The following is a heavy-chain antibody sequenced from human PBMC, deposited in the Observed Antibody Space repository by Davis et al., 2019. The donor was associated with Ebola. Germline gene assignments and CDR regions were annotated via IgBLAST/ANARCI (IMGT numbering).Heavy chain of an antibody. CDR1: GGSISSYY. CDR3: AREGAAAGTGDLYYYYGMDV. Sequence: SETLSLTCTVSGGSISSYYWSWIRQPPGEGLEWIGYIYYSGSTNYNPSLKSRVTISVDTSKNQFSLKLSSVTAADTAVYYCAREGAAAGTGDLYYYYGMDVWGQGTTVTVSS. CDR2: IYYSGST. J-gene: IGHJ6*02. D-gene: IGHD6-13*01. V-gene: IGHV4-59*01.